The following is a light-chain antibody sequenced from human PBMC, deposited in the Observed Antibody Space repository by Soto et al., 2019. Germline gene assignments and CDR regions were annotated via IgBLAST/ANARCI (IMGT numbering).Light chain of an antibody. CDR3: QQYNRYPRT. V-gene: IGKV1-5*01. J-gene: IGKJ1*01. Sequence: DLQLTQSPSALSASVGARVTSACRASQSIRSWVAWDRQNPGKSPRPRIYDASSLKSGVPSRFSGSGSWTEFTLTISSLQLDHFATYYCQQYNRYPRTFGQGTKV. CDR1: QSIRSW. CDR2: DAS.